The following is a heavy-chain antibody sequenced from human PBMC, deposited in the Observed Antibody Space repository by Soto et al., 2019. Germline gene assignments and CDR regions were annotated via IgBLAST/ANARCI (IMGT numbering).Heavy chain of an antibody. CDR3: TRDQPITP. J-gene: IGHJ3*01. Sequence: PGGSLRLSCTASGFTFADYAMSWVRQAPGKGLEWVGFIRSKGSGGTSEYAASVKGRSTFSRDDSKSIAYLQMNSLKIEDTAVYYCTRDQPITPWGQGTMVTVSS. D-gene: IGHD3-10*01. CDR1: GFTFADYA. V-gene: IGHV3-49*04. CDR2: IRSKGSGGTS.